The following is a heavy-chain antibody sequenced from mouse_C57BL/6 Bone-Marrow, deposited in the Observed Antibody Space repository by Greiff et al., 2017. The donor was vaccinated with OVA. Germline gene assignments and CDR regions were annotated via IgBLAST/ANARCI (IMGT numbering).Heavy chain of an antibody. CDR2: ISSGGSYT. J-gene: IGHJ4*01. Sequence: DVKLVESGGDLVKPGGSLKLSCAASGFTFSSYGMSWVRQTPDKRLEWVATISSGGSYTYYPDSVKGRFTISRDNAKNTLYLQMSSLKSEDTAMYYCASSLLRYCYAMDYWGQGTSVTVSS. V-gene: IGHV5-6*02. D-gene: IGHD1-1*01. CDR1: GFTFSSYG. CDR3: ASSLLRYCYAMDY.